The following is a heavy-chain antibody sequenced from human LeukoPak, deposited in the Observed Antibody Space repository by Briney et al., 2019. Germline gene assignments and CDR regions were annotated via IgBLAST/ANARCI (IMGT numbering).Heavy chain of an antibody. CDR1: GFIFSSYT. Sequence: SGGSLRLSCVASGFIFSSYTMIWARQAPGKGLEWVSSIATSTSYYAESVEVRFTISRDNAKNSLYLQMNSLRSEDTAVYYCVRGGYYDSRDAFHIWGQGTVVTVSS. D-gene: IGHD3-22*01. V-gene: IGHV3-21*01. CDR3: VRGGYYDSRDAFHI. J-gene: IGHJ3*02. CDR2: IATSTS.